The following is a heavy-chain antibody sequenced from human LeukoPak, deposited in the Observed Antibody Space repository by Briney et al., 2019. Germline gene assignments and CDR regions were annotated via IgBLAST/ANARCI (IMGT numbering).Heavy chain of an antibody. J-gene: IGHJ5*02. CDR3: ARHIYDYGLRWFGP. D-gene: IGHD4/OR15-4a*01. CDR2: MYYSGST. CDR1: GGSISSSSSY. Sequence: SETLSLTCAVSGGSISSSSSYWGWIRQPPGKGLEWIGSMYYSGSTYYNPSLRSRVTISVDTSKNQFSLKLSSVTAADTAVYYCARHIYDYGLRWFGPWGQGTLVTVSS. V-gene: IGHV4-39*01.